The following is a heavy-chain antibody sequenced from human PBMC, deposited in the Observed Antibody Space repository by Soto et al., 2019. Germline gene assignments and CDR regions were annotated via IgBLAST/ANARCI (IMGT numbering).Heavy chain of an antibody. J-gene: IGHJ4*02. V-gene: IGHV3-74*01. Sequence: DVHLVESGGGLLQPGGSLRLSCAASGFTFSDYWMHWVRQAPGKGLVWVSRINSGGSSTLYADSVKGRFTISRDNAKNTLYLQMNSRRVEDTAVYYCVCPYPLGYWGQGTLVTVSS. D-gene: IGHD3-16*01. CDR1: GFTFSDYW. CDR3: VCPYPLGY. CDR2: INSGGSST.